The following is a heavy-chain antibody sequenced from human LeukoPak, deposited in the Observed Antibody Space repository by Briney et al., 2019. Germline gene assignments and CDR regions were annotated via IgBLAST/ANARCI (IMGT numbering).Heavy chain of an antibody. CDR3: ARTATIFGVVTADY. CDR2: IYSGGST. J-gene: IGHJ4*02. CDR1: GFPVSSNY. Sequence: GSLRLFCAASGFPVSSNYMSWVRQAPGKGLEWVSVIYSGGSTYYADSVKGRFTISRDNSKNTLYLQMNSLRAEDTAVYYCARTATIFGVVTADYWGQGTLVTVSS. V-gene: IGHV3-66*02. D-gene: IGHD3-3*01.